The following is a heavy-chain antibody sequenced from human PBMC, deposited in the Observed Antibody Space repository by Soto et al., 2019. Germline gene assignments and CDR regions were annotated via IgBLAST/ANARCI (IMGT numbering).Heavy chain of an antibody. D-gene: IGHD3-3*01. CDR1: GYRVSSNRAA. J-gene: IGHJ6*02. CDR2: TYYRSKWYN. CDR3: ARAGDYDSWSGYTSQYYYYGMDV. Sequence: SHTLSLPCAISGYRVSSNRAAWNWIRQSPSRGLEWLGRTYYRSKWYNDYAVSVKSRMTINPDTSKNQFSLQLNSVTPEDTAVYYCARAGDYDSWSGYTSQYYYYGMDVWGQGTTVTVSS. V-gene: IGHV6-1*01.